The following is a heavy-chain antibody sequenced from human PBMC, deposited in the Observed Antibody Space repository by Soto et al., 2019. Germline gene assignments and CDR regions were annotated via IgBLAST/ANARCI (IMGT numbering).Heavy chain of an antibody. CDR1: GFTFSSYA. CDR3: AKDYSTVTTDPLSVVLFDY. D-gene: IGHD4-17*01. Sequence: GGSLRLSCAASGFTFSSYAMSWVRQAPGKGLEWVSIITSDGRTYYADSVKGRFTISRDNSKDTVYLQMNSLRAEDTAVYYCAKDYSTVTTDPLSVVLFDYWGQGDLVTVSS. CDR2: ITSDGRT. V-gene: IGHV3-23*01. J-gene: IGHJ4*02.